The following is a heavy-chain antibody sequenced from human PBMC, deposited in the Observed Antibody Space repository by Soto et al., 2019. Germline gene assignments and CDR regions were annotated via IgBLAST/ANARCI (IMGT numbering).Heavy chain of an antibody. V-gene: IGHV3-33*01. Sequence: GESLKISCAASGFTFSSYGMHWVRQAPGKGLEWVAVIWYDGSNKYYADSVKGRFTISRDNSKNTLYLQMNSLRAEDTAVYYCAREWFGELYYYYGMDVWGQGTTVTVSS. D-gene: IGHD3-10*01. CDR1: GFTFSSYG. CDR3: AREWFGELYYYYGMDV. J-gene: IGHJ6*02. CDR2: IWYDGSNK.